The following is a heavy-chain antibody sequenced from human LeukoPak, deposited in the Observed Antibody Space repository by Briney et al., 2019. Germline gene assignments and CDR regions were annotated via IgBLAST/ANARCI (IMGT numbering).Heavy chain of an antibody. Sequence: PSQTLSLTCTVSGASISSGSYYWSWIRQPAGKGLEWIGRIYTSGSTTYNPSLKSRVTISVDTSKNQFSLKLSSVTAADTAVYYCARESPRLYYYDSGSQKYGGVLDYWGQGTLVIVSS. V-gene: IGHV4-61*02. CDR1: GASISSGSYY. D-gene: IGHD3-10*01. CDR2: IYTSGST. CDR3: ARESPRLYYYDSGSQKYGGVLDY. J-gene: IGHJ4*02.